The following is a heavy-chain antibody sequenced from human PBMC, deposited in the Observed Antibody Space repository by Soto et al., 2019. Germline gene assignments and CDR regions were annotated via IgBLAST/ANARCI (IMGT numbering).Heavy chain of an antibody. CDR3: ARDLDYGDVTDAFDI. D-gene: IGHD4-17*01. CDR2: ISSSSSSYI. Sequence: GGSLRLSCAASGFTFSSYSMNWVRQAPGKGLEWVSSISSSSSSYIYYADSVKGRFTISRDNAKNSLYLQMNSLRAEDTAVYYCARDLDYGDVTDAFDIWGQGTMVTVSS. J-gene: IGHJ3*02. V-gene: IGHV3-21*01. CDR1: GFTFSSYS.